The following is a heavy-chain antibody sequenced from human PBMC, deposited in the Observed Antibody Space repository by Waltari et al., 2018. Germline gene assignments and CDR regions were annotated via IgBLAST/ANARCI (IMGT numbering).Heavy chain of an antibody. J-gene: IGHJ4*02. V-gene: IGHV3-7*01. CDR2: IKQDGSEK. CDR3: AREWCSGGSCYSYYFDY. CDR1: GFTFSSYW. Sequence: EVQLVEAGGGLVQTGGSVRLSCAASGFTFSSYWMSWVRQAPGKGLEWVANIKQDGSEKYYVDSVKGRFTSSRDNAKNSLYLQMNSLRAEDTAVYYCAREWCSGGSCYSYYFDYWGQGTLVTVSS. D-gene: IGHD2-15*01.